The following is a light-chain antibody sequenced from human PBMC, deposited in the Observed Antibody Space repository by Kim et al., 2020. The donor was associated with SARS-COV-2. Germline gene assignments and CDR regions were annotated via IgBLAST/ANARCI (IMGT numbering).Light chain of an antibody. V-gene: IGKV1-16*02. J-gene: IGKJ2*01. CDR3: QQYSRYPPT. CDR1: QDISTH. CDR2: GAS. Sequence: DIQMTQSPSSLSASVGDRVTITCRASQDISTHLAWFQQKPGKAPKSLIYGASILQSAVPSKFSGSRSGTHFTLTIISLQPEDFATYYCQQYSRYPPTFGQGTKLEI.